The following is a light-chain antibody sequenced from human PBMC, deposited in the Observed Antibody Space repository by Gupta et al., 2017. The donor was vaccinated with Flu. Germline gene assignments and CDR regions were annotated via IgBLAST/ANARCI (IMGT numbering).Light chain of an antibody. V-gene: IGLV4-69*01. CDR2: LNSDGSH. J-gene: IGLJ3*02. Sequence: QLVLTHSPSASASLGASVKLTCTLSSGHSSYAIAWHQQQPEKGPRYLMKLNSDGSHSKGDGIPDRFSGSSSGAERYLTISSLQSEDEADYYCQTWGTAWVFGGGTKLTVL. CDR3: QTWGTAWV. CDR1: SGHSSYA.